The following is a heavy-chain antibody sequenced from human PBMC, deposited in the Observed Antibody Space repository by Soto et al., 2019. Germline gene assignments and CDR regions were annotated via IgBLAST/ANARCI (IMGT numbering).Heavy chain of an antibody. J-gene: IGHJ6*02. Sequence: PSETLSLTCTVSGGSISSYYWSWIRQPPGKGLEWIGYIYYSGSTNYNHSLKSRVTISVDTSKNQFSLKLSSVTAADTAVYYCARRVYGDYYYYYGMDVWGQGTTVTVSS. CDR1: GGSISSYY. V-gene: IGHV4-59*01. D-gene: IGHD4-17*01. CDR2: IYYSGST. CDR3: ARRVYGDYYYYYGMDV.